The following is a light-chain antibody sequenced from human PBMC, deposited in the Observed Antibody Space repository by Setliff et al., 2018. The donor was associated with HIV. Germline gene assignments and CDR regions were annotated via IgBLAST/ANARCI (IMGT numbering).Light chain of an antibody. CDR1: NSDVGGYNY. Sequence: QSVLTQPASVSGFPGQSITISCTGTNSDVGGYNYVSWCQQHPGKAPKLIIYEVSNRPSGVSNRFSGSKSGNTASLTISGLQAEDETDYYCSSYAITNTLPFGTGTKVTVL. V-gene: IGLV2-14*01. CDR2: EVS. CDR3: SSYAITNTLP. J-gene: IGLJ1*01.